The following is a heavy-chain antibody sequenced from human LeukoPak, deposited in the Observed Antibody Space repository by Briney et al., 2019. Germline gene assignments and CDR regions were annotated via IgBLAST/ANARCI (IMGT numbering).Heavy chain of an antibody. V-gene: IGHV3-23*01. CDR3: VKASSSSPQYNWFDA. Sequence: GGSLRLSCAASGFTSSTYAMSWVRQAPGKGLEWVSVVSGTGGRTYYADSVKGRFTISRDNSKNTLYLQMNSLRAEDTALYYCVKASSSSPQYNWFDAWGQGTLVTVSS. D-gene: IGHD6-6*01. CDR1: GFTSSTYA. J-gene: IGHJ5*02. CDR2: VSGTGGRT.